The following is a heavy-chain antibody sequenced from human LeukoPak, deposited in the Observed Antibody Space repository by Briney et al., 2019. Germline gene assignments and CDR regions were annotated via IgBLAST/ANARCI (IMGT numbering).Heavy chain of an antibody. CDR3: ARNSSGAFDI. V-gene: IGHV4-59*11. J-gene: IGHJ3*02. D-gene: IGHD1-26*01. CDR1: GGSISSHY. CDR2: IYYSGST. Sequence: SETLSLTCTVSGGSISSHYGSWIRQPPGKGLEWIGYIYYSGSTNYNPSLKSRVTISVDTSKNQFSLKVSSVTAADTAVYYCARNSSGAFDIWGQGTMVTVSS.